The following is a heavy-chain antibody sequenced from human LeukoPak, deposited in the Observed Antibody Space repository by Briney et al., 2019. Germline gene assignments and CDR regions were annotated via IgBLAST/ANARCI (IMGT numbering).Heavy chain of an antibody. CDR1: GFTFGDYA. D-gene: IGHD2-21*01. V-gene: IGHV3-30*02. Sequence: GGSLRLSCSAFGFTFGDYAFHWVRQAPGKGLEWLAFIRYDGSDSYYADSVKGRFTISRDYSKKTLYLQMDSLRTEDTAFYYCALIGVVIPPDTYDVWGQGTLVTVSS. CDR2: IRYDGSDS. CDR3: ALIGVVIPPDTYDV. J-gene: IGHJ3*01.